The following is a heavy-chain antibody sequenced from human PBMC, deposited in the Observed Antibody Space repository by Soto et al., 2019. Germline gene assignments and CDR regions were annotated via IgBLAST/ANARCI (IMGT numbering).Heavy chain of an antibody. CDR2: VIAVFAVV. Sequence: ASVQVSCKASGDSFSSYAITWVRQAPGQGLEWMGGVIAVFAVVKYAHKFQDRVTITADESTSTAYMELSSLRSEDTAVYYCAREAPDGQLEFRGFELWGQGTPVTVSS. V-gene: IGHV1-69*13. CDR3: AREAPDGQLEFRGFEL. J-gene: IGHJ4*02. CDR1: GDSFSSYA. D-gene: IGHD1-1*01.